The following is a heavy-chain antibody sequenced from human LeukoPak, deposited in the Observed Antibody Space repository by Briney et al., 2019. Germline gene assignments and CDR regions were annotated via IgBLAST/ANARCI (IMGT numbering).Heavy chain of an antibody. CDR2: LRYTGSNK. Sequence: GGSLKLSCAASGFTFSGYGMHWVRQAPGKGLEWVAFLRYTGSNKYYADSVKGRFTISRDNSKSTLYLQMNSLRADDTAVYYCVKDGHNDWLYYFDYWGQGALVTVSS. J-gene: IGHJ4*02. V-gene: IGHV3-30*02. D-gene: IGHD3-9*01. CDR1: GFTFSGYG. CDR3: VKDGHNDWLYYFDY.